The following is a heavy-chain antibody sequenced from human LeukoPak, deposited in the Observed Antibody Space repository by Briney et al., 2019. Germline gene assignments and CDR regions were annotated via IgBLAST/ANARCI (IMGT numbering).Heavy chain of an antibody. J-gene: IGHJ5*02. V-gene: IGHV1-46*01. CDR1: GYTFTTYY. CDR3: ARDGRYCGSTSCRLNWFDP. CDR2: INPSGGST. Sequence: ASVKVSCKASGYTFTTYYMHWVRQAPGHGLINPSGGSTSYAQKFQGRVTMTRDTSTSTIYMELSSLRSEDTAVYYCARDGRYCGSTSCRLNWFDPWGQGTLVTVSS. D-gene: IGHD2-2*01.